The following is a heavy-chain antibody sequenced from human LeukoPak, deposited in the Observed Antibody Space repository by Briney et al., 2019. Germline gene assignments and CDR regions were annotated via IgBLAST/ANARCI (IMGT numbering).Heavy chain of an antibody. CDR3: ARHRPMYSRWFDP. CDR2: IDLSDSYT. V-gene: IGHV5-10-1*04. CDR1: GYSFTSYW. D-gene: IGHD6-13*01. J-gene: IGHJ5*02. Sequence: GESLKISCKGSGYSFTSYWISWMRQMPGKGLEWMGRIDLSDSYTNYSPSFQGQVTISADKSISTAYLQWSSLKASDTAMYYCARHRPMYSRWFDPWGQGTLVTVSS.